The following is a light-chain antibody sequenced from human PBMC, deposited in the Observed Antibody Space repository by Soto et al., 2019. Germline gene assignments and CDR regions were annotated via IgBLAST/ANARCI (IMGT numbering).Light chain of an antibody. J-gene: IGLJ3*02. V-gene: IGLV1-44*01. Sequence: QSVLTQPPSASGTPGQRVAISCSGSSSNIGSITVNWYQQLPGAAPKLLIYNNNQRPSGVPDRFSDSKSGTSGSLAISGLQSDDEADYYCAAWDDSLNGWVFGGGTKVTVL. CDR1: SSNIGSIT. CDR2: NNN. CDR3: AAWDDSLNGWV.